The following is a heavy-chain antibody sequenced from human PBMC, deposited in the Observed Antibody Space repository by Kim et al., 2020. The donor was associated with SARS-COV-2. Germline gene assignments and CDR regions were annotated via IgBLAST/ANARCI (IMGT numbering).Heavy chain of an antibody. CDR1: GFTFSSYA. Sequence: GGSLRLSCAASGFTFSSYAMSWVRQAPGKGLEWVSAISGSGGSTYYADSVKGRFTISRDNSKNTLYLQMNSLRAEDTAVYYCAKDLTPSGYDWVEGVGYGMDVWGQGTTVTVSS. V-gene: IGHV3-23*01. CDR3: AKDLTPSGYDWVEGVGYGMDV. J-gene: IGHJ6*02. CDR2: ISGSGGST. D-gene: IGHD5-12*01.